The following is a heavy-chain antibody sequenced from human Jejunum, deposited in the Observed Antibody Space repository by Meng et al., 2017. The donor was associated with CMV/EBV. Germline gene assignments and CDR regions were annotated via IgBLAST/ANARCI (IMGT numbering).Heavy chain of an antibody. CDR3: ARGPRWGWSLDLDL. CDR1: GYTFTDYY. D-gene: IGHD3/OR15-3a*01. CDR2: INPNSGGT. J-gene: IGHJ5*02. Sequence: GQWVKSGAEVKKPGSSVKVSCKASGYTFTDYYIHWVRQAPGQGLEWMGWINPNSGGTEYAQKFQGRVTMTRDTSTSAAYMELNSLTSEDTAVYYCARGPRWGWSLDLDLWGQGTLVTVSS. V-gene: IGHV1-2*02.